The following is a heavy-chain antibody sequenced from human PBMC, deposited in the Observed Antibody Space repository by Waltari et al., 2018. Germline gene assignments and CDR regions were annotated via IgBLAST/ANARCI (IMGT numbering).Heavy chain of an antibody. V-gene: IGHV3-9*01. CDR3: AKDKEGWSSFDY. D-gene: IGHD6-19*01. CDR2: IGWNSCVI. Sequence: EVQLVESGGGLVQPGRSLRLSCAASGFNFNDYAMHWVRQAPGKGLGWVSGIGWNSCVIAYADSVKGRFTISRDNAKNSLYLQMNSLRAEDTALYYCAKDKEGWSSFDYWGQGALVTVSS. J-gene: IGHJ4*02. CDR1: GFNFNDYA.